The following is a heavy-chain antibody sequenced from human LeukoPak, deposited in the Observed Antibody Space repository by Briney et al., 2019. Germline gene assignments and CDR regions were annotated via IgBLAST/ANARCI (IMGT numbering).Heavy chain of an antibody. CDR1: GYTFTSYD. D-gene: IGHD2-15*01. CDR3: ARDSNRSSGGSNMDV. Sequence: GASVKVSCKASGYTFTSYDINWVRQATGQGLEWMGWMNPNSGNTGYAQKFQGRVTMTRNTSISTVYMELSSLRSEDTAVYYCARDSNRSSGGSNMDVWGKGTTVTVSS. V-gene: IGHV1-8*01. CDR2: MNPNSGNT. J-gene: IGHJ6*03.